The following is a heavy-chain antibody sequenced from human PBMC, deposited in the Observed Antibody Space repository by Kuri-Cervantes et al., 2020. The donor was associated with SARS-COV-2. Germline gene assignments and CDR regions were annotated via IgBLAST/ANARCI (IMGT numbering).Heavy chain of an antibody. CDR3: ARASLDLTIFGVAYDAFDI. CDR1: GFTFSSYA. CDR2: ISGSGGST. Sequence: GSLRLSCAASGFTFSSYAMSWVRQAPGKGLERVSAISGSGGSTYYADSVKGRFTISRDNAKNTLYLQMNSLRAEDTAVYYCARASLDLTIFGVAYDAFDIWGQGTMVTVSS. J-gene: IGHJ3*02. V-gene: IGHV3-23*01. D-gene: IGHD3-3*01.